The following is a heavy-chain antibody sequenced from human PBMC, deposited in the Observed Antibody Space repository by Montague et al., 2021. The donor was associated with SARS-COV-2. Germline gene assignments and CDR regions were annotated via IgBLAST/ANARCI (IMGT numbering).Heavy chain of an antibody. Sequence: SLILSFAASGFTFSSYAMHWVRQAPGKGLEWVAVISYDGSNKYYADSVKGRFTISRDNSKNTLYLQMNSLRAEDTAVYYCARPRSGSYYSGMDVWGQGTTVTVSS. CDR3: ARPRSGSYYSGMDV. V-gene: IGHV3-30-3*01. J-gene: IGHJ6*02. D-gene: IGHD1-26*01. CDR2: ISYDGSNK. CDR1: GFTFSSYA.